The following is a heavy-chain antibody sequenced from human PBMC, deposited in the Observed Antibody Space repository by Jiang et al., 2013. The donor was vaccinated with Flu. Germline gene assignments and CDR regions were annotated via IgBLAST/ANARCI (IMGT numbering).Heavy chain of an antibody. V-gene: IGHV1-3*01. CDR3: VRDYCSGGRCYVGY. J-gene: IGHJ4*02. CDR2: INVNKGDT. Sequence: SGAEVKKPGASVKVSCKASGYTFTTYAMHWVRQAPGQGLEWLGWINVNKGDTKYSQSLQARLTITRDTSANTAYMELSSLRSEDTAVYYCVRDYCSGGRCYVGYWGQGTLVTVSS. D-gene: IGHD2-15*01. CDR1: GYTFTTYA.